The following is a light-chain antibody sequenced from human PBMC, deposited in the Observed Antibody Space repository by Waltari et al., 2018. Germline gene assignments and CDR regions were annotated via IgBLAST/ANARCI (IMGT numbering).Light chain of an antibody. CDR3: QQPYFYPRT. Sequence: EVVLTQSPGTLSLFPGERATLSCRASQSVATYLAWFQQRPGQAPRLLIYDGNKRATGIPSRFSGSGYGTAFTLTISSLQPEDFATYYCQQPYFYPRTFGQGTKVDIK. J-gene: IGKJ1*01. V-gene: IGKV3-11*01. CDR1: QSVATY. CDR2: DGN.